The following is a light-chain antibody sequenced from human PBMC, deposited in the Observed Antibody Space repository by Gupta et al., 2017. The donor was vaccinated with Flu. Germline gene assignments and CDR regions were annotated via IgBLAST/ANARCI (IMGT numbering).Light chain of an antibody. CDR3: KQARKWPHT. CDR2: DAS. Sequence: PATLAASPGYRGTISCRASQFINNNLDWYQQKPGQAPKRLIYDASTRATGIPARFSGSGYGTEFTLKISRLESEDFAVYYCKQARKWPHTFGGGTKVEIK. CDR1: QFINNN. J-gene: IGKJ4*01. V-gene: IGKV3-15*01.